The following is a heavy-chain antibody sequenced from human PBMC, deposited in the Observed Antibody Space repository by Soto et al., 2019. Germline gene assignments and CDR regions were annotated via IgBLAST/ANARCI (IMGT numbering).Heavy chain of an antibody. D-gene: IGHD6-13*01. J-gene: IGHJ6*02. CDR3: ARQLGGAAAGSYYYGMDV. CDR1: GYSFTSYW. CDR2: IYPGDSDT. V-gene: IGHV5-51*01. Sequence: PGESLKISCKGSGYSFTSYWIGWVRQMPGKGLEWMGIIYPGDSDTRYSPSFQGQVTISADKSISTAYLQWSSLKASDTAMYYCARQLGGAAAGSYYYGMDVSGQGTTVTVSS.